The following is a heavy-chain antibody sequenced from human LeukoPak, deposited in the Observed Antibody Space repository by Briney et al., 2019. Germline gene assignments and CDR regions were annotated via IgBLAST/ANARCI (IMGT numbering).Heavy chain of an antibody. V-gene: IGHV4-38-2*02. D-gene: IGHD1-26*01. CDR2: IYHSGST. J-gene: IGHJ4*02. CDR1: GYSISSGYY. CDR3: ARGDSSRSYPDY. Sequence: SETLSLTCTVSGYSISSGYYWGWIRQPPGKGLEWIGSIYHSGSTYYNPSLKSRVTISVDTSKNQFSLKLSSVTAADTAVYFCARGDSSRSYPDYWGQGILLTVSS.